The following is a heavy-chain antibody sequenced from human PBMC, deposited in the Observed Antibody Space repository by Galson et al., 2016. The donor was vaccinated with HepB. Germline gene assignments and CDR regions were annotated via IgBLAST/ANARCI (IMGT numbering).Heavy chain of an antibody. CDR3: ARHCGGGSCYRAFEI. CDR2: INHSGST. CDR1: GGSFSGY. Sequence: SETLSLTCAVHGGSFSGYWSWIRQPPGKGLEWIGEINHSGSTNYNPSLKSRVTISVDESKNQISLKLSSMTAADTAVYYCARHCGGGSCYRAFEIWGQGTTVTVSS. V-gene: IGHV4-34*01. D-gene: IGHD2-15*01. J-gene: IGHJ3*02.